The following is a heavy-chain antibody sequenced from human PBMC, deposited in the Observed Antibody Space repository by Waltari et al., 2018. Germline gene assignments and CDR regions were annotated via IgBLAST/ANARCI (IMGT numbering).Heavy chain of an antibody. Sequence: QVELVQSGAEVKKPGASVKVSCKASGHTFSSYYIHWVRQAPGQGLEWMGVITPTSGRTTYAQKVQGRLTMTREKSTNTVSMNLSSLESDDTAVYYCARGGHNSWLDYWSQGILVTVSS. CDR3: ARGGHNSWLDY. V-gene: IGHV1-46*01. CDR1: GHTFSSYY. CDR2: ITPTSGRT. J-gene: IGHJ4*02. D-gene: IGHD1-1*01.